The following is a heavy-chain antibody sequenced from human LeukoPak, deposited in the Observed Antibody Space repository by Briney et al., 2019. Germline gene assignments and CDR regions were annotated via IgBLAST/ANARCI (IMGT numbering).Heavy chain of an antibody. Sequence: GASVKVSCKASGYTFTGYYIHWVRQAPGQGLEWMGWINPNNGDTKYAQNFQGRVTMTRGTSISTAYMELSRLTSDDTAVYYCARWRGYYSFDYWGQGTLVTVSS. V-gene: IGHV1-2*02. CDR1: GYTFTGYY. J-gene: IGHJ4*02. CDR3: ARWRGYYSFDY. D-gene: IGHD3-3*01. CDR2: INPNNGDT.